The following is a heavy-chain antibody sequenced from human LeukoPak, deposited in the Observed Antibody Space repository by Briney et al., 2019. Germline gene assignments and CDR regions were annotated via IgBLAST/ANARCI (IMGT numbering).Heavy chain of an antibody. J-gene: IGHJ4*02. D-gene: IGHD3-22*01. V-gene: IGHV4-30-4*08. Sequence: SQTLSLTCTVSGGSISSGDYYWSWIRQPPGKGLEWIGYIYYSGSTYYNPSLKSRVTISVDTSKNQFSLKLSSVTAADTAVYHCARDLSSGYYRYYFDYWGQGTLVTVSS. CDR2: IYYSGST. CDR1: GGSISSGDYY. CDR3: ARDLSSGYYRYYFDY.